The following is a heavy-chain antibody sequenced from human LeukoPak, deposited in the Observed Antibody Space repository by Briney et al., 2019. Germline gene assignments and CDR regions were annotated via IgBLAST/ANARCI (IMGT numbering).Heavy chain of an antibody. CDR3: ARAQQQRGAGMDV. V-gene: IGHV4-34*01. CDR1: GGSFSGYY. D-gene: IGHD6-13*01. CDR2: INHSGST. J-gene: IGHJ6*02. Sequence: SETLSLTCAVYGGSFSGYYWSWIRQPPGKGLEWIGEINHSGSTNYNPSLKSRVTISVDTSKNQFSLKLSSVTAADTAVYYCARAQQQRGAGMDVWGQGTTVTVSS.